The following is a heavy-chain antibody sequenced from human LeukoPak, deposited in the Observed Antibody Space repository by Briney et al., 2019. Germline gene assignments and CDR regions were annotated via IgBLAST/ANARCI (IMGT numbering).Heavy chain of an antibody. CDR3: AGGSDVSLWFGDLFLDP. V-gene: IGHV1-2*02. CDR2: INPNSGAT. CDR1: GYTFTGYY. J-gene: IGHJ5*02. Sequence: ASVTVSCKASGYTFTGYYMHWVRQAPGQGLEWMGWINPNSGATNYAQKFEGRVTLTRDTSNRTASMELSRLRSDDTAVYYCAGGSDVSLWFGDLFLDPWGQGTLVTVSS. D-gene: IGHD3-10*01.